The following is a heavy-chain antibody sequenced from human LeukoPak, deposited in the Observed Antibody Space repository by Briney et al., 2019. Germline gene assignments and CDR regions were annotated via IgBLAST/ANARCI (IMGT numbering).Heavy chain of an antibody. Sequence: ASVKVSCKASGGTFSSYAISWVRQAPGQGLEWMGRIIPILGIANYAQKFQGRVTITADKSTSTAYMELSSLRSADTAVYYCARTYGDYPSVHFYYFDYWGQGTLVTVSS. D-gene: IGHD4-17*01. J-gene: IGHJ4*02. CDR1: GGTFSSYA. V-gene: IGHV1-69*04. CDR2: IIPILGIA. CDR3: ARTYGDYPSVHFYYFDY.